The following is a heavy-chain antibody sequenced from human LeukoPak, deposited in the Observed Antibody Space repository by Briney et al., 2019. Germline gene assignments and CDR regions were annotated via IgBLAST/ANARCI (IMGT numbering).Heavy chain of an antibody. D-gene: IGHD5-24*01. CDR3: VRDASTIRFDY. J-gene: IGHJ4*02. CDR1: GYTFTTHS. Sequence: ASVKVSCKASGYTFTTHSINWLRQAPGQGLEWMGWITTNTGNPTYAQGFTGRFVFSLDTSVSTAYLQISSLKAEDTAVYYCVRDASTIRFDYWGQGTLVTVSS. V-gene: IGHV7-4-1*02. CDR2: ITTNTGNP.